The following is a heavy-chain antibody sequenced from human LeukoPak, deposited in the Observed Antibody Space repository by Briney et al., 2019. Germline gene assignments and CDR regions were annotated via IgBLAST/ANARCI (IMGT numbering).Heavy chain of an antibody. CDR1: GFTFSGYA. CDR3: AKLYGSGPGSYYYYMDV. D-gene: IGHD3-10*01. Sequence: PGGSLRLSCAASGFTFSGYAMSWVRQAPGKGLEWVSTISGSGGSTYYADSVKGRFTISRDNSKNTLYLQMNSLRAEDTAVYYCAKLYGSGPGSYYYYMDVWGKGTTVTVSS. CDR2: ISGSGGST. V-gene: IGHV3-23*01. J-gene: IGHJ6*03.